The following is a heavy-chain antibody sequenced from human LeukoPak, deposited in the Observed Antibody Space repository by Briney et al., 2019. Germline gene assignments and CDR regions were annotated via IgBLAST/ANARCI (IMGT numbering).Heavy chain of an antibody. CDR3: TRDLPGVPQAIDY. V-gene: IGHV3-74*01. D-gene: IGHD1-1*01. CDR2: INSDGSST. J-gene: IGHJ4*02. Sequence: PGGSQRLSCAASGFTFSSYWMHWVRQAPGKGLVWVSRINSDGSSTSYADSVKGRFTISRDNAKNTLYLHMNSLRAEDTAVYYCTRDLPGVPQAIDYWGQGTLVTVSS. CDR1: GFTFSSYW.